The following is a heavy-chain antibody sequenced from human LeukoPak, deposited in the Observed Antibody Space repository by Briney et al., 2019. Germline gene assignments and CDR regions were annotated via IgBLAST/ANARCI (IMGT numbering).Heavy chain of an antibody. V-gene: IGHV4-59*01. D-gene: IGHD3-22*01. Sequence: SETLSLTCSVSGGSINKNYWSWIRQPPGKGLEWIGYIYYSGMTNYNPSLKSRVTISVGTSKNQFSLKLSSVTAADTAVYYCAKYTSSGWNWFDPWGQGTLVTVSS. CDR3: AKYTSSGWNWFDP. CDR2: IYYSGMT. CDR1: GGSINKNY. J-gene: IGHJ5*02.